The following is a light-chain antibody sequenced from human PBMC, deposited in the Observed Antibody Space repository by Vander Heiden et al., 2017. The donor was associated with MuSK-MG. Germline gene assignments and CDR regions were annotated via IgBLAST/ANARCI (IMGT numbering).Light chain of an antibody. V-gene: IGKV4-1*01. CDR2: WAS. CDR3: QQYYSTPQT. CDR1: QSVLYSSNNKNY. J-gene: IGKJ1*01. Sequence: DIVMTQSPDSLAVSLGERATINCKSSQSVLYSSNNKNYLAWYQQKPGQPPKLLIYWASTRKSGVPDRFSGSGSATDFTLSISSLQAEDVAVYYCQQYYSTPQTFGQGTKVEIK.